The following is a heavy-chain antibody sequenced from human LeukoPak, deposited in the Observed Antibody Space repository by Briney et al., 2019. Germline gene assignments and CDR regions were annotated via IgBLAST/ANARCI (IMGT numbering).Heavy chain of an antibody. Sequence: PSETLSLTCTVSVGSISSFYWGWIRQPPGKGLAGIGRIYYCGSTYYIPSLKSGVTISVDTPKKQFSLKLTSVPAAHAAVYFFARLGYYYVSSGYLDAFYICGQGTKDTVFS. CDR1: VGSISSFY. V-gene: IGHV4-59*05. CDR2: IYYCGST. J-gene: IGHJ3*02. CDR3: ARLGYYYVSSGYLDAFYI. D-gene: IGHD3-22*01.